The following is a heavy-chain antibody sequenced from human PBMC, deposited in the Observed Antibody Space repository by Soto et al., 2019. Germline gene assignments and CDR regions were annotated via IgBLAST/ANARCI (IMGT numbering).Heavy chain of an antibody. V-gene: IGHV1-69*06. J-gene: IGHJ6*02. CDR3: ARVGHITNYGMAV. D-gene: IGHD1-26*01. CDR1: GGTFSSYP. CDR2: IIPFFGTS. Sequence: QVQLVQSGAEVKKPGSSVKVSCEASGGTFSSYPINWVRQAPGQGLAWMGGIIPFFGTSNYAQKFHGRVTITADNSTSTAYMELRSLRSEDTAVYYCARVGHITNYGMAVWGQGTTVTVSS.